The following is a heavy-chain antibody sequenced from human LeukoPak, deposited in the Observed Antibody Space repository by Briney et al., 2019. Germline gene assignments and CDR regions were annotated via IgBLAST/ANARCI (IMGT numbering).Heavy chain of an antibody. J-gene: IGHJ3*02. CDR2: IYHSGST. D-gene: IGHD3-3*01. V-gene: IGHV4-4*02. CDR3: ARELRFLEWYDAFDI. Sequence: PSETLSLTCAVSGGSISSSNWWSWVRQPPGKGLEWIGEIYHSGSTNYNPSLKSRVTISVDKSKNQFSLKLSSVTAADTAVYYCARELRFLEWYDAFDIWGQGTMVTVSS. CDR1: GGSISSSNW.